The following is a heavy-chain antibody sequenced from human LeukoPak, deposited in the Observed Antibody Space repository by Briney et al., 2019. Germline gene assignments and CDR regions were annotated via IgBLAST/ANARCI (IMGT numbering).Heavy chain of an antibody. J-gene: IGHJ5*02. CDR2: INHSGST. D-gene: IGHD3-3*01. CDR3: ARGRLRTIFGVVIIRGGWFDP. V-gene: IGHV4-34*01. Sequence: SETLSLTCAVYGGSFSGYYWSWIRQPPGKGLEWIGEINHSGSTNYNPSLKSRVTISVDTSKNQFSLKLSSVTAADTAVYYCARGRLRTIFGVVIIRGGWFDPWGQGTLVTVSS. CDR1: GGSFSGYY.